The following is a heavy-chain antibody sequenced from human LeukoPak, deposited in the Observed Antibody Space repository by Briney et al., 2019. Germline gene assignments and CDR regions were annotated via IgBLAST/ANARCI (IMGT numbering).Heavy chain of an antibody. V-gene: IGHV4-34*01. CDR1: GGSFSGYY. CDR3: ARPTRRMVRGVIITPYDY. CDR2: INHSGST. Sequence: SETLSLTCAVYGGSFSGYYWSWIRQPPGKRLEWIGEINHSGSTNYNPSLKSRVTISVDTSKNQFSLKLSSVTAADTAVYYCARPTRRMVRGVIITPYDYWRQGTLVTVSS. D-gene: IGHD3-10*01. J-gene: IGHJ4*02.